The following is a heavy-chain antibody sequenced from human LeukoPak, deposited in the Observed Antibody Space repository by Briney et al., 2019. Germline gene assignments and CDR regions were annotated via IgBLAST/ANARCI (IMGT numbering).Heavy chain of an antibody. CDR3: ARDMAVAATFDY. CDR2: INSVGSSA. J-gene: IGHJ4*02. CDR1: GFTFSSSW. Sequence: VGSLRLSCLTTGFTFSSSWLHWVRQDPGKGMVSVSRINSVGSSANSADSVKGRFTVSRDNAKSTLFLQMNSLRAEDTAVYYCARDMAVAATFDYWGQGVLVTVSS. V-gene: IGHV3-74*01. D-gene: IGHD6-19*01.